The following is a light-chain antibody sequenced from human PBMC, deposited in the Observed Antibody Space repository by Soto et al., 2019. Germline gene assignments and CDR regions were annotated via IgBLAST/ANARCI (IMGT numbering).Light chain of an antibody. CDR3: QQYANLPPYT. CDR2: DAS. CDR1: QDISDN. Sequence: DIQMTQSPSSLSASLGDRVTITCQASQDISDNLNWYQQKPGKAPKLLIYDASNLKTGVPSRFSGSGSGTDFTFTISTLQAEDLATYYCQQYANLPPYTFGQGTKLEIE. J-gene: IGKJ2*01. V-gene: IGKV1-33*01.